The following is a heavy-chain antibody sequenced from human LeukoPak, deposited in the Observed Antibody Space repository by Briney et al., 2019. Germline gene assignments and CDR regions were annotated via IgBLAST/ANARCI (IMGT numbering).Heavy chain of an antibody. Sequence: PGGSLRLSCAASGFTFSSYSMNWVRQAPGKGLEWVSSISSSSSYIYYADSVKGRFTISRDNAKNPLYLQMNSLRAEDTAVYYCARWCSSTSCYIYYMDVWGKGTTVTVSS. CDR1: GFTFSSYS. CDR2: ISSSSSYI. CDR3: ARWCSSTSCYIYYMDV. D-gene: IGHD2-2*02. V-gene: IGHV3-21*01. J-gene: IGHJ6*03.